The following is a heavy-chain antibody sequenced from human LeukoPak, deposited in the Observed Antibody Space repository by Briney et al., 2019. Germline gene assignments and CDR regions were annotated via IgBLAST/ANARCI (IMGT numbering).Heavy chain of an antibody. CDR1: GFTFNNYA. Sequence: PGRSLRLSCVASGFTFNNYAMHWVRQAPGKGLEWVSLIFGSGGSTFYADSVKGRFTISRDNSKNTLYLQMNSLRAEDTAVHYFAISAYDYIEIAYFDYWGQGSLVTVSS. D-gene: IGHD5-12*01. J-gene: IGHJ4*02. V-gene: IGHV3-23*01. CDR3: AISAYDYIEIAYFDY. CDR2: IFGSGGST.